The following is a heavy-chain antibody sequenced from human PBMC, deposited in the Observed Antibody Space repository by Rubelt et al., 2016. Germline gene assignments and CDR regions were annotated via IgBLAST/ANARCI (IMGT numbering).Heavy chain of an antibody. Sequence: GGSLKLSCDSSKFTVSLEYMNWVRQAPGKGLEWVSYISSSGSTIYYADSVKGRFTISRDNAKNSLYLQMNSLRAEDTAVYYCARCERSGGSCYFDIWGQGTMVTVSS. D-gene: IGHD2-15*01. CDR1: KFTVSLEY. CDR2: ISSSGSTI. J-gene: IGHJ3*02. CDR3: ARCERSGGSCYFDI. V-gene: IGHV3-48*03.